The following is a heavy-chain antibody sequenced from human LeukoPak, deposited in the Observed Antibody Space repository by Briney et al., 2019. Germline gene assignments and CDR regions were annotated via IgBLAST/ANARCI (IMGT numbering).Heavy chain of an antibody. Sequence: GASVKVSFKASGYTFTDYYMHWVRQAPGQGFEWMGWINPNDGDTNYAQKLQGRVTMTRDTSISTAHMEVSRLRSDDTAVYYCARANFLYCSSSTCLFDYWGQGTLVTVSS. CDR3: ARANFLYCSSSTCLFDY. V-gene: IGHV1-2*02. CDR1: GYTFTDYY. D-gene: IGHD2-2*01. CDR2: INPNDGDT. J-gene: IGHJ4*02.